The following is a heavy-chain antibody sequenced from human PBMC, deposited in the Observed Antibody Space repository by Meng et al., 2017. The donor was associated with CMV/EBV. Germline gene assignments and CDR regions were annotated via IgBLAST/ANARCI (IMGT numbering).Heavy chain of an antibody. V-gene: IGHV4-34*01. D-gene: IGHD2-8*01. CDR3: ARGHCTNGVCYFYFDY. Sequence: SETLSLTCAVYGGSFSGYYCSWIRQPPGKGLEWIGEINHSGSTNYNPSLKSRVTISVDTSKNQFSLKLSSVTAADTAVYYCARGHCTNGVCYFYFDYWGQGTLVTVSS. J-gene: IGHJ4*02. CDR1: GGSFSGYY. CDR2: INHSGST.